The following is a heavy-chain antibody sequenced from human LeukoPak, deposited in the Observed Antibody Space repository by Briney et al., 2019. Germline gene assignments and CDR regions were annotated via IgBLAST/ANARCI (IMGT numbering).Heavy chain of an antibody. CDR3: ARAPRRYFDY. Sequence: PSETLSLTCAVYGGSFSGYYWSWIRQPPGKGLEWIGEINHSGSTNYNPSLKSRVTISVDTSKNQFSLKLSSVTAADTAVYCCARAPRRYFDYWGQGTLVTVSS. CDR2: INHSGST. CDR1: GGSFSGYY. V-gene: IGHV4-34*01. J-gene: IGHJ4*02. D-gene: IGHD2-15*01.